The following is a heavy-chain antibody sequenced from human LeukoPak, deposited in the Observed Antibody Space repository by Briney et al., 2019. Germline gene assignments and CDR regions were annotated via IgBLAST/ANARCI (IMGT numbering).Heavy chain of an antibody. CDR2: IIPIFGTA. CDR1: GGTFSSYA. CDR3: ARSPMGSGSANWFDP. J-gene: IGHJ5*02. D-gene: IGHD3-10*01. Sequence: ASVKVSCKASGGTFSSYAISWVRQAPGQGLEWMGGIIPIFGTANYAQKFQGRVTITADESTSTDYMELSSLRSEDTAVYYCARSPMGSGSANWFDPWGQGTLVTVSS. V-gene: IGHV1-69*13.